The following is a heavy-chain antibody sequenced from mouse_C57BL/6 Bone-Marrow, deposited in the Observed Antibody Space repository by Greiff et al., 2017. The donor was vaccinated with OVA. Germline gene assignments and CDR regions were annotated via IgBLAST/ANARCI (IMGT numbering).Heavy chain of an antibody. J-gene: IGHJ2*01. CDR2: ISDGGSYT. D-gene: IGHD4-1*01. CDR1: GFTFSSYA. Sequence: EVKLMESGGGLVKPGGSLKLSCAASGFTFSSYAMSWVRQTPEKRLEWVATISDGGSYTYYPDNVKGRFTISRDNAKNNLYLQMSHLESEDTSMYYCARVRTVLYYFDYWGQGTTLTVSS. CDR3: ARVRTVLYYFDY. V-gene: IGHV5-4*03.